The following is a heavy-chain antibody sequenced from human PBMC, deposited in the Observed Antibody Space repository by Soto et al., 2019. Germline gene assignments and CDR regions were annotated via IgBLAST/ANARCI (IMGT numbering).Heavy chain of an antibody. CDR3: GPISREFRSGPAY. CDR1: GYSFSNHW. J-gene: IGHJ1*01. D-gene: IGHD3-3*01. Sequence: GESLTISCEGVGYSFSNHWIAWVRQMPEKGLEWMGTIYPGDSDMRYSPSFRGQVTISVDKSIITAYLQWGSLKASSTANYYCGPISREFRSGPAYWGKGTMVTVSS. V-gene: IGHV5-51*01. CDR2: IYPGDSDM.